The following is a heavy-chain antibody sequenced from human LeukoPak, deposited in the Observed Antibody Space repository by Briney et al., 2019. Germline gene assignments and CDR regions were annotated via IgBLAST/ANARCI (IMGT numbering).Heavy chain of an antibody. CDR1: GGSISSYY. J-gene: IGHJ4*02. Sequence: KSSETLSLTCTVSGGSISSYYWSWIRQPAGKGLEWIGRIYASGSTNYNPSLKSRVTISVDTSKNQFSLKLSSVTAADTAVYYCASSPTSYYDILTGYYSPLGPYFDYWGQGTLVTVSS. D-gene: IGHD3-9*01. CDR3: ASSPTSYYDILTGYYSPLGPYFDY. V-gene: IGHV4-4*07. CDR2: IYASGST.